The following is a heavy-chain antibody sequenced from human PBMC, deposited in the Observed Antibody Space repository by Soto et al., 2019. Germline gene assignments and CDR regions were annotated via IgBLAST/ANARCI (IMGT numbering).Heavy chain of an antibody. CDR3: ASHPLSNYRYYYGMHV. CDR2: INPADSDI. D-gene: IGHD4-4*01. Sequence: GESLKISCQGSGYSFTSNWIGWVRQMPGKGLEWMGIINPADSDIKYSPSFQGQVTISADKSIGTAYLQWSSLKASDTAMYYCASHPLSNYRYYYGMHVWGQGTTVTVSS. J-gene: IGHJ6*02. CDR1: GYSFTSNW. V-gene: IGHV5-51*01.